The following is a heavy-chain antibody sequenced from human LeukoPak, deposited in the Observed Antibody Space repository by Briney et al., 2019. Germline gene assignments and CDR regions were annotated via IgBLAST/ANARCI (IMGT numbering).Heavy chain of an antibody. CDR1: GFTFSSYE. Sequence: GGSLRLSCAAYGFTFSSYEMNWVRQAPGKGLEWVSYISSSGSTIYYADSVKGRFTISRDNAKNSLYLQMNSLRAEDTAVYYCATEVVAATNDAFDIWGQGTMVTVSS. J-gene: IGHJ3*02. CDR3: ATEVVAATNDAFDI. D-gene: IGHD2-15*01. CDR2: ISSSGSTI. V-gene: IGHV3-48*03.